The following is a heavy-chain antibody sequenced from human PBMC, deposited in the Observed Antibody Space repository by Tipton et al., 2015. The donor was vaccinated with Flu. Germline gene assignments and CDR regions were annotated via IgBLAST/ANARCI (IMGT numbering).Heavy chain of an antibody. CDR3: ARVGSAAAGTN. Sequence: TLSLTCTVSGGSISRGSYYWSWIRQPPGKGLEWIGEINHSGSTNYNPSLKSRVTISVDTSKNQFSLKLSSVTAADTAVYYCARVGSAAAGTNWGQGTLVTVSS. CDR1: GGSISRGSYY. V-gene: IGHV4-39*07. J-gene: IGHJ4*02. CDR2: INHSGST. D-gene: IGHD6-13*01.